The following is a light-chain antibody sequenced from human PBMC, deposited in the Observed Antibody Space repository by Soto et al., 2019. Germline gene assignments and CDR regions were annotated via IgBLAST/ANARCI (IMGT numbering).Light chain of an antibody. CDR3: QQYNLDPYT. CDR2: DAS. Sequence: DIQMTQSPSTLSASVGDRVIITCRASQSIVNWLAWYQQKPGKAPKLLISDASKLESGVPPRFSGVGSGTDFTLTISSLQPDDSATYYCQQYNLDPYTFGQGTKLELK. J-gene: IGKJ2*01. CDR1: QSIVNW. V-gene: IGKV1-5*01.